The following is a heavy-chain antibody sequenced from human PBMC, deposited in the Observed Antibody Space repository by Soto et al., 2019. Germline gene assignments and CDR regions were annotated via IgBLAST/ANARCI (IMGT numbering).Heavy chain of an antibody. D-gene: IGHD1-26*01. CDR3: ARTIVGATVRFDY. CDR1: GFAFSTYV. J-gene: IGHJ4*02. Sequence: PGGSLRLCCAASGFAFSTYVMNWVRQAPGKGLEWVSYINSGSSLIYYADSVRGRFTISRDNAKNLLYLQMDSLRAEDTAVYYCARTIVGATVRFDYWGQGTQVTVSS. CDR2: INSGSSLI. V-gene: IGHV3-48*01.